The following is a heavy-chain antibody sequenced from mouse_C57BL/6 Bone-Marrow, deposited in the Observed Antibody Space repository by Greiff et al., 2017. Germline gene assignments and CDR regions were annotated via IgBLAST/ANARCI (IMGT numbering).Heavy chain of an antibody. D-gene: IGHD2-3*01. Sequence: EVQVVESGGGLVQPKGSLKLSCAASGFSFNTYAMNWVSQAPGKGLEWVARIRSKSNNYATYYADSVKDRFTISRDDSESMLYLQMNNLKTEDTAMYYCVRDGYYGLFDDWGQGTTLTVSS. CDR2: IRSKSNNYAT. J-gene: IGHJ2*01. CDR3: VRDGYYGLFDD. CDR1: GFSFNTYA. V-gene: IGHV10-1*01.